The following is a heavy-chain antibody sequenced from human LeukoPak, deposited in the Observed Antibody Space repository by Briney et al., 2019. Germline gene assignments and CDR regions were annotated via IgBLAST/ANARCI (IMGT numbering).Heavy chain of an antibody. Sequence: QPGGSLRLSCAASGFTFSSYAMSWVRQAPGKGLEWVSAISGSGGSTYYADSVKGRFTISRDNSKNTLYLQMNSLRAEDTAVYYCAKDMYYDSSNCVDYWGQGTLVTVSS. V-gene: IGHV3-23*01. D-gene: IGHD3-22*01. J-gene: IGHJ4*02. CDR3: AKDMYYDSSNCVDY. CDR1: GFTFSSYA. CDR2: ISGSGGST.